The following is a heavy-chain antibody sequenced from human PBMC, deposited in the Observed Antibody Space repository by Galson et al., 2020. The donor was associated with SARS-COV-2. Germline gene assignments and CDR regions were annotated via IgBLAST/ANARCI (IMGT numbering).Heavy chain of an antibody. D-gene: IGHD1-26*01. Sequence: ASETLSLTCTVSGGSISTTSYYWGWIRQPPGKGLEWIGSIFYDGSTYYKPSLKSRATFSVDTSKNQFSLKLRSVTAADTAVYYCARQNRIMGGYYGPFDMWGQGTLVTVSS. J-gene: IGHJ3*02. CDR3: ARQNRIMGGYYGPFDM. V-gene: IGHV4-39*01. CDR1: GGSISTTSYY. CDR2: IFYDGST.